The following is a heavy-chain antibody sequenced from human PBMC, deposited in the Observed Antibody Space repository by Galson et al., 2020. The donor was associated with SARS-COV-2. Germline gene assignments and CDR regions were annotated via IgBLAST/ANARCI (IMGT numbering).Heavy chain of an antibody. J-gene: IGHJ4*02. CDR3: AKGPSSELRYFDWLLVFDY. Sequence: GESLKISCAASGFTFDDYTMHWVRQAPGKGLEWVSLISWDGGSTYYADSVKGRFTISRDNSKNSLYLQMNSLRTEDTALHYCAKGPSSELRYFDWLLVFDYWGQGTLVTVSS. CDR1: GFTFDDYT. CDR2: ISWDGGST. D-gene: IGHD3-9*01. V-gene: IGHV3-43*01.